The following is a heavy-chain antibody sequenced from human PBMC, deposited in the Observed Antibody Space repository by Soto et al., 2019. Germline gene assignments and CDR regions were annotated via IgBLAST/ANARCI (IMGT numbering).Heavy chain of an antibody. CDR1: GFTFDDYA. J-gene: IGHJ4*02. Sequence: EVQLVESGGGLVQPGRSLRLSCAASGFTFDDYAMHWVRQAPGKGLEWVSGISWNSGSIGYADSVKGRFTISRDNSKNTLYLQMNSLRAEDTAVYYCAKDGVPAAIGGIFDYWGQGTLVTVSS. D-gene: IGHD2-2*02. CDR2: ISWNSGSI. V-gene: IGHV3-9*01. CDR3: AKDGVPAAIGGIFDY.